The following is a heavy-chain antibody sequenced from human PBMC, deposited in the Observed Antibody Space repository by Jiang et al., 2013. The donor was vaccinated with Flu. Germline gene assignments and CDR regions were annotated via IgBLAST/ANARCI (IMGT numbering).Heavy chain of an antibody. D-gene: IGHD2-2*01. V-gene: IGHV3-33*01. Sequence: VQLLESGGGVVQPGRSLRLSCAASGFTFSSYGMHWVRQAPGKGLEWVAVIWYDGSNKYYADSVKGRFTISRDNSKNTLYLQMNSLRAEDTAVYYCARDLGCSSTSCYYYGMDVWGQGTTVTVSS. CDR3: ARDLGCSSTSCYYYGMDV. CDR2: IWYDGSNK. J-gene: IGHJ6*02. CDR1: GFTFSSYG.